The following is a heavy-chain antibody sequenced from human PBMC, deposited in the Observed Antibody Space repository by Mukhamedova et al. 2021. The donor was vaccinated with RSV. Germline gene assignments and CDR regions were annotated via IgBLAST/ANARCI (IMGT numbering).Heavy chain of an antibody. D-gene: IGHD1-26*01. CDR3: ARDQVASGRYPTFDY. Sequence: GKGLECLSSIKSSGSDTSYADSVKGRFTISRDNAKKTLYLQMNSLRAEDTAVYYCARDQVASGRYPTFDYWGQGTLVTVSS. V-gene: IGHV3-11*06. J-gene: IGHJ4*02. CDR2: IKSSGSDT.